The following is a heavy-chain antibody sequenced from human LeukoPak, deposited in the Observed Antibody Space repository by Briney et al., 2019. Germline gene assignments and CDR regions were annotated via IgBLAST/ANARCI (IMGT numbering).Heavy chain of an antibody. CDR1: GYTFSSYW. D-gene: IGHD4-17*01. Sequence: PGESLKISWKGSGYTFSSYWIGWVRQMPGKGLEWMGIIYPGDSDTRYSPSLQGQVTISVDTSIGTAYLPWSSLKASDTAIYYCARQNGFRLDYWGQGTLVTVSS. CDR3: ARQNGFRLDY. V-gene: IGHV5-51*01. CDR2: IYPGDSDT. J-gene: IGHJ4*02.